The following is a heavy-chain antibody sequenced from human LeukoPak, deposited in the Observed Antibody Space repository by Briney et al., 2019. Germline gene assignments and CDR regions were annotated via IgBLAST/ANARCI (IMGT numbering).Heavy chain of an antibody. J-gene: IGHJ4*02. CDR1: GFTFSTYW. CDR3: ARDNGYFSVDY. CDR2: IKQDGSEK. D-gene: IGHD3-22*01. V-gene: IGHV3-7*01. Sequence: PGGSLRLSCAASGFTFSTYWMSWVRQAPGKGLELVANIKQDGSEKYYVDSVKGRFTISRDNAKNSLYLQVNSLRAEDTAVYYCARDNGYFSVDYWGQGTLVTVSS.